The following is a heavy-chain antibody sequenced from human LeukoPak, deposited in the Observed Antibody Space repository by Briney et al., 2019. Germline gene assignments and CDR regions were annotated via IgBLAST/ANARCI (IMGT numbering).Heavy chain of an antibody. CDR3: ARDEESDTAMAIAFFDY. CDR1: GFTFSSYS. V-gene: IGHV3-48*04. Sequence: GGSLRLSCAASGFTFSSYSMNWVRQAPGKGLEWVSYISSSSSTIYYADSVKGRFTISRDNAKNSLYLQMNSLRAEDTAVYYCARDEESDTAMAIAFFDYWGQGTLVTVSS. D-gene: IGHD5-18*01. CDR2: ISSSSSTI. J-gene: IGHJ4*02.